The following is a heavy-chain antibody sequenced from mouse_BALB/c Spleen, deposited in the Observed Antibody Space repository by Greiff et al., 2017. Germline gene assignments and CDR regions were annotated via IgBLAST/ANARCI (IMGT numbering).Heavy chain of an antibody. Sequence: EVKLQESGGGLVKPGGSLKLSCAASGFAFSSYDMSWVRQTPEKRLEWVAYISSGGGSTYYPDTVKGRFTISRDNAKNTLYLQMSSLKSEDTAMYYCARLRLDTGYYFDYWGQGTTLTVSS. V-gene: IGHV5-12-1*01. CDR1: GFAFSSYD. CDR2: ISSGGGST. CDR3: ARLRLDTGYYFDY. J-gene: IGHJ2*01.